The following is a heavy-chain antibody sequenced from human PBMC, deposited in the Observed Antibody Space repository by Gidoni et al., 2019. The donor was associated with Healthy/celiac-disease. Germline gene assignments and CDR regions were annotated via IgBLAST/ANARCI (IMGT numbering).Heavy chain of an antibody. D-gene: IGHD4-17*01. Sequence: PSRGLEWLGRTYYRSKWYNDYAVSVKSRITINPDTSKNQFSLQLNSVTPEDTAVYYCARDKTDYGDHSAFDIWGQGTMVTVSS. V-gene: IGHV6-1*01. CDR3: ARDKTDYGDHSAFDI. J-gene: IGHJ3*02. CDR2: TYYRSKWYN.